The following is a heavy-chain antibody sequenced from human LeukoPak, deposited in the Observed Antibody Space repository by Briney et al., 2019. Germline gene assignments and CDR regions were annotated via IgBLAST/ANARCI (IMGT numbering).Heavy chain of an antibody. D-gene: IGHD3-16*01. CDR2: IWYDGSNK. J-gene: IGHJ3*02. Sequence: PPGGSLRLSCAASGFTFSSYGMHWVRQAPVKELEWVAVIWYDGSNKYYADSVKGRFTISRDNSKNTLYLQMNSLRAEDTAVYYCARDWLIARANLLDIWGQGTMVTVSS. CDR1: GFTFSSYG. V-gene: IGHV3-33*01. CDR3: ARDWLIARANLLDI.